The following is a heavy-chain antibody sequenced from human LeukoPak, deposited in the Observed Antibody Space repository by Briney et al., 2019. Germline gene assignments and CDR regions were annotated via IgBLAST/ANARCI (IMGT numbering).Heavy chain of an antibody. Sequence: SETLSLTCTVSGGSISSSSYYWGWIRQPPGKGLEWIGSIYYSGSTYYNPSLKSRVTVSVDTSKNQFSLKLSSVTAADTAVYYCASDGLAARPTDYWGQGTLVTVSS. J-gene: IGHJ4*02. CDR2: IYYSGST. V-gene: IGHV4-39*01. D-gene: IGHD6-6*01. CDR3: ASDGLAARPTDY. CDR1: GGSISSSSYY.